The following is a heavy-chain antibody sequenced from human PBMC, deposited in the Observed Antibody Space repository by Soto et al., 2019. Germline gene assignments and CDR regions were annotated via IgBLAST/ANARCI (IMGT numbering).Heavy chain of an antibody. Sequence: SETLSLTCTVSGGSISRSSYYWGWIRQPPGKGLEWIGRIYYSGSTYYNPSLKSRVSISVDTPKNQFSLKLSSVTAADTAVYYCATTTVTSEDYWGQGTLVTVSS. V-gene: IGHV4-39*01. CDR2: IYYSGST. D-gene: IGHD4-17*01. CDR1: GGSISRSSYY. J-gene: IGHJ4*02. CDR3: ATTTVTSEDY.